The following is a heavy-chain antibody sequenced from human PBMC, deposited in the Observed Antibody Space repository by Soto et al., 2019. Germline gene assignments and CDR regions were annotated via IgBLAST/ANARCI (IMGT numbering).Heavy chain of an antibody. CDR1: GGSFSGYY. V-gene: IGHV4-34*01. CDR2: INHSGST. CDR3: ARVGWRYCSGGSCYPYYYYYMDV. J-gene: IGHJ6*03. D-gene: IGHD2-15*01. Sequence: SETLSLTCAVYGGSFSGYYWSWIRQPPGKGLEWIGEINHSGSTNYNPSLKSRVTISVDTSKNQFSLKLSSVTAADTAVYYCARVGWRYCSGGSCYPYYYYYMDVWGKGTTVTVSS.